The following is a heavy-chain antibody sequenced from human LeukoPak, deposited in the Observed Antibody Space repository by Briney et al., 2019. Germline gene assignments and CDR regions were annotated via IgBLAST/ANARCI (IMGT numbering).Heavy chain of an antibody. V-gene: IGHV4-38-2*02. D-gene: IGHD1-7*01. CDR1: GYSISSGYY. CDR2: IYHSGST. Sequence: SETLSLTCTVSGYSISSGYYWGWIRQPPGKGLERIGSIYHSGSTYYNPSLKSRVTISVDTSKNQFSLKLSSVTAADTAVYYCATDFGTSITGTRGAFDIWGQGTMVTVSS. CDR3: ATDFGTSITGTRGAFDI. J-gene: IGHJ3*02.